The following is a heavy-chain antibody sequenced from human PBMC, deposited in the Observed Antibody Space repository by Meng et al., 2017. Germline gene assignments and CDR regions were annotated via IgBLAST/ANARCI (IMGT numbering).Heavy chain of an antibody. J-gene: IGHJ4*02. CDR3: TKNDFYCLGY. Sequence: VRRRELAPGISTPSGTTSSPSVVTAVFTGSDNSWGGDRQPPGKGLEWSGKIYHSGSTNYNPSHKSRITITVDKPKNQFSQTLSSVTAADTAVYYCTKNDFYCLGYWGQGTLVTVSS. CDR1: AVFTGSDNS. CDR2: IYHSGST. D-gene: IGHD2-21*01. V-gene: IGHV4-4*02.